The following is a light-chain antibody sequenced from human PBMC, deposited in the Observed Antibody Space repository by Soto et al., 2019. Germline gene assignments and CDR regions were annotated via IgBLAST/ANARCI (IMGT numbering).Light chain of an antibody. Sequence: QSVLTQPASVSASPGQSITISCTGTSSDIGTIFNYVSWYQHHPGNAPKLMIYAVSNRPSGISNRFSGSKSGNTASLTISGLQAEDEADYYCTSYTSNSAYVIFGGGTKVTVL. CDR3: TSYTSNSAYVI. V-gene: IGLV2-14*01. CDR2: AVS. J-gene: IGLJ2*01. CDR1: SSDIGTIFNY.